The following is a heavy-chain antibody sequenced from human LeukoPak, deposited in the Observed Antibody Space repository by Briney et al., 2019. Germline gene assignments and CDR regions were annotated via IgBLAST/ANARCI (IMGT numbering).Heavy chain of an antibody. CDR2: IKSKTEGGTT. V-gene: IGHV3-15*01. CDR3: TTNYTSGWYYLDY. D-gene: IGHD6-19*01. Sequence: GGSPRLSCAASGFTFSNAWMSWVRQAPGKGLEWVGRIKSKTEGGTTDYAAPVKGRFTISRDDSKSTLYLQMNSLKTEDTAVYYCTTNYTSGWYYLDYWGQGTLVTVSS. CDR1: GFTFSNAW. J-gene: IGHJ4*02.